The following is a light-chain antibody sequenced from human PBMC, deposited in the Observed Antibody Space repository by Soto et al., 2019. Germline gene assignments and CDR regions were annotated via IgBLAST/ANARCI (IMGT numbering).Light chain of an antibody. CDR2: DVS. J-gene: IGLJ1*01. CDR3: SSYTSSSTPLYV. Sequence: QSVLTQPASVSGSPGQSITISCTGTSSDVGGYNYVSWYQQHPGKAPKLMIYDVSNRPSGVSNRFSGSKSGNTASLTISGLQAGDEADYYCSSYTSSSTPLYVLGTGTKVTVL. CDR1: SSDVGGYNY. V-gene: IGLV2-14*01.